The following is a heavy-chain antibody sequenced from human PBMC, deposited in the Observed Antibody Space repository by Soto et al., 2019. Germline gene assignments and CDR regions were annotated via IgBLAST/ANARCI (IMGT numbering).Heavy chain of an antibody. CDR1: GGTFSSYS. J-gene: IGHJ4*02. CDR3: ASDGGRHSGGIDY. D-gene: IGHD1-26*01. V-gene: IGHV1-69*01. CDR2: IIPIFGTA. Sequence: QVQLGQSGAEVKKPGSSVNVSCKASGGTFSSYSSNWVRQAPGQGLEWMGEIIPIFGTANYAQKFQGRVTITADESKSTAYMALSSLRSEDTAVYYCASDGGRHSGGIDYWGQGTLVTVSS.